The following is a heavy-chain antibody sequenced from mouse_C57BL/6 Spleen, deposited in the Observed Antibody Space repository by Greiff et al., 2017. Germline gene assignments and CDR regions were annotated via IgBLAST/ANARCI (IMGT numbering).Heavy chain of an antibody. CDR3: TRYLLLFDY. Sequence: VQLQQSGAELVRPGASVTLSCKASGYTFTDYEMHWVKQTPVHGLEWIGAIDPETGGTAYNQKFKGKAILTADKSSSTAYMELRSLTSEDSAVYYCTRYLLLFDYWGQGTTLTVSS. CDR2: IDPETGGT. D-gene: IGHD5-1*01. CDR1: GYTFTDYE. V-gene: IGHV1-15*01. J-gene: IGHJ2*01.